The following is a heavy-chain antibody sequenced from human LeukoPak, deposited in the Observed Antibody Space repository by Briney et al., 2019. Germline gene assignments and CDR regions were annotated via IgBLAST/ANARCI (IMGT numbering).Heavy chain of an antibody. Sequence: SETLSLTCAVYGVSFSGYYWSWIRQPPGKGLEWIGEINHSGSTNYNPSLKSRVTISVDTSKNQFSLKLSSVTAADTAVYYCATNGDETFFDIWGQGTMVTVSS. CDR2: INHSGST. D-gene: IGHD2-21*02. J-gene: IGHJ3*02. CDR1: GVSFSGYY. V-gene: IGHV4-34*01. CDR3: ATNGDETFFDI.